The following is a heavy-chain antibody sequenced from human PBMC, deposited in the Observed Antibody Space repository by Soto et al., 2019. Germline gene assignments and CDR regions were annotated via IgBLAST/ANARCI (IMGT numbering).Heavy chain of an antibody. Sequence: GGSLRLSCAASGFTFSTYAMHWVRQAPGKGLEWVAVISYDGSNKYYADSVKGRFTISRDNSKNTLYLQMNSLRTEDTAVYYCARGGKDGYRKDAFDIWGQGTMVTVSS. J-gene: IGHJ3*02. V-gene: IGHV3-30-3*01. CDR2: ISYDGSNK. CDR1: GFTFSTYA. CDR3: ARGGKDGYRKDAFDI. D-gene: IGHD5-12*01.